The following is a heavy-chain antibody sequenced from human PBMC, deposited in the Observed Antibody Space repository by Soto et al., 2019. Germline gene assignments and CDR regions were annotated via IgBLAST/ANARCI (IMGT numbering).Heavy chain of an antibody. J-gene: IGHJ6*02. CDR3: AREVVPAAMDYYYYGMDV. D-gene: IGHD2-2*01. CDR1: VSRYA. V-gene: IGHV3-30-3*01. CDR2: ISYDGSNK. Sequence: VSRYAMHWVRQAPGKGLEWVAVISYDGSNKYYADSVKGRFTISRDNSKNTLYLQMNSLRAEDTAVYYCAREVVPAAMDYYYYGMDVWGQGTTVTVSS.